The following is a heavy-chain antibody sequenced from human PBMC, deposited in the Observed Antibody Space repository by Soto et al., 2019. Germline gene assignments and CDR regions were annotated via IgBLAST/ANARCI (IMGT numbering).Heavy chain of an antibody. CDR1: VVSFSGYY. D-gene: IGHD6-13*01. CDR2: INHSGST. J-gene: IGHJ4*02. V-gene: IGHV4-34*01. CDR3: AREQGGRIAEDGTADY. Sequence: SETLSLTCAFYVVSFSGYYWSCIRHPPGKWLEWIGEINHSGSTNYNPSLKSRVTISVDTSKNQFSLKLSSVTAADTAVYYCAREQGGRIAEDGTADYWGQGTLVTVSS.